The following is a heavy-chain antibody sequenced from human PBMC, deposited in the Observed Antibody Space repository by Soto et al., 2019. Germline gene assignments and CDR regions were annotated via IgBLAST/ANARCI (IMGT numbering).Heavy chain of an antibody. CDR3: VLGGLETGYYRDMDY. V-gene: IGHV1-18*04. D-gene: IGHD3-9*01. CDR1: GYTFKNYG. Sequence: QDHLVQSGAEVKKPGASAKVSCKASGYTFKNYGINWVRQAPGRGLEWVAWISVYNGDTSYAQHFQGRITVTTETVTNTAYMELRSLRPDDTAVYFCVLGGLETGYYRDMDYWGQGTLVSVSS. J-gene: IGHJ4*02. CDR2: ISVYNGDT.